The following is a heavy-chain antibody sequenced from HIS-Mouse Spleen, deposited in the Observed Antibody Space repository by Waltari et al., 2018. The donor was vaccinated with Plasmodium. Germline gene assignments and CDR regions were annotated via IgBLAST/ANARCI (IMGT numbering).Heavy chain of an antibody. CDR1: GGSISSSSYY. V-gene: IGHV4-39*07. D-gene: IGHD1-7*01. CDR3: ARDRITGTSYFDY. Sequence: QLQLQESGPGLVKPSETLSLTCTVSGGSISSSSYYWGWIRQPPGKGLEWIVSIYYSGSTSYHPSLKGRVTIPVDTAKNQFSLKLSSVTAADTAVYYCARDRITGTSYFDYWGQGTLVTVSS. CDR2: IYYSGST. J-gene: IGHJ4*02.